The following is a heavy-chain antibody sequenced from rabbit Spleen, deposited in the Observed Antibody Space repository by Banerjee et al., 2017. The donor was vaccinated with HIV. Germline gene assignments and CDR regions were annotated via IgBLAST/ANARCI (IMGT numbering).Heavy chain of an antibody. J-gene: IGHJ6*01. CDR1: GFSFSSSYY. D-gene: IGHD8-1*01. CDR2: IAGSSSDFT. V-gene: IGHV1S40*01. Sequence: QSLEESGGDLVKPGASLTLTCTASGFSFSSSYYMCWVRQAPGKGLEWISCIAGSSSDFTYSATWAKGRFTCSKTSSTTVTLQMTSLTVADTATYFCARDTGSSFSSYGMDLWGPGTL. CDR3: ARDTGSSFSSYGMDL.